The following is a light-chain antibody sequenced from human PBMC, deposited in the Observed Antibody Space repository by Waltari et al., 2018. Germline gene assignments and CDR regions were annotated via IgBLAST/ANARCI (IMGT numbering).Light chain of an antibody. J-gene: IGKJ4*01. CDR3: QQYDISPLT. Sequence: EIVLTQSPGTLSLSPGERATLSCRASQTVRTTYLAWYQQKPGQAPTLLIYGASRRATGIPDRFSGSGSWTDFSLTISSLEPEDFAVYYCQQYDISPLTFGGGTKVEIK. V-gene: IGKV3-20*01. CDR2: GAS. CDR1: QTVRTTY.